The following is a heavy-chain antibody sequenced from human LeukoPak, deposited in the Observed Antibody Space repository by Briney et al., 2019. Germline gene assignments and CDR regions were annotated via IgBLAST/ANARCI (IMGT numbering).Heavy chain of an antibody. D-gene: IGHD3-3*01. CDR3: ASDRPIFGVVIPWFDP. J-gene: IGHJ5*02. V-gene: IGHV1-18*01. CDR1: GYTFTSYG. Sequence: ASVKVSCMSSGYTFTSYGISGVRQAPGQGLEWMGLISAYNGNTNYAQKLQGRVNMTTDTSTSTAYLELSSLRSDDTAVYYCASDRPIFGVVIPWFDPWGQGTLVTVSS. CDR2: ISAYNGNT.